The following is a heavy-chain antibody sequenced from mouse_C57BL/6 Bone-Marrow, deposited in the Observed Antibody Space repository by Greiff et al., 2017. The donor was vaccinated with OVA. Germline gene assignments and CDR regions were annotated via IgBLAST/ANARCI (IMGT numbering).Heavy chain of an antibody. CDR2: ISYDGSN. V-gene: IGHV3-6*01. D-gene: IGHD4-1*01. Sequence: EVQLQESGPGLVKPSQSLSLTCSVTGYSITSGYYWNWIRQFPGNKLEWMGYISYDGSNNYNPSLKNRISITRDTSKNQLFLKLNSVTTEDTATYYCALGPLYAMDYWGQGTSVTVSS. CDR3: ALGPLYAMDY. J-gene: IGHJ4*01. CDR1: GYSITSGYY.